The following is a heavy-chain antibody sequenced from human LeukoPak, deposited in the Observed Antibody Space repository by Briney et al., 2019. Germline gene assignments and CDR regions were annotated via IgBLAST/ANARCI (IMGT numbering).Heavy chain of an antibody. CDR1: GFTFSSSA. CDR3: AGYCSTTTCYSSPNWFDP. Sequence: PGRSLRLSCAASGFTFSSSAMSWVRQAPGKGLEWVSAISGSGGSTYYADSVKGRFTISRDNSKNTLYLQMNSLRAEDTAVYYCAGYCSTTTCYSSPNWFDPWGQGTLVTVSS. D-gene: IGHD2-2*01. V-gene: IGHV3-23*01. CDR2: ISGSGGST. J-gene: IGHJ5*02.